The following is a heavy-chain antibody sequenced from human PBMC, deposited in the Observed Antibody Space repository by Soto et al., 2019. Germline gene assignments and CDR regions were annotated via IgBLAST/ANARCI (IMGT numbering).Heavy chain of an antibody. Sequence: SETLSLTCAVYGGSFSGYYWSWIRQPPGKGLEWIGEVNHSGNTNENPSLKSRVTLSVDTSKNQFSLKLRSVTAADTAVYYCARGMTMTVTGQGRATDKYYFGSGGQGVRVSGSA. D-gene: IGHD3-22*01. CDR3: ARGMTMTVTGQGRATDKYYFGS. J-gene: IGHJ4*02. V-gene: IGHV4-34*01. CDR1: GGSFSGYY. CDR2: VNHSGNT.